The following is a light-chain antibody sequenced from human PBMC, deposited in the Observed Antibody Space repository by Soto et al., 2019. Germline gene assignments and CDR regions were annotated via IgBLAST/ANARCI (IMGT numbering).Light chain of an antibody. CDR1: SSDVGGYDY. CDR2: EVS. J-gene: IGLJ2*01. V-gene: IGLV2-14*01. CDR3: SSFTGTSALIL. Sequence: QAVVTQPASVSGSPGQSITISCTVTSSDVGGYDYVSWYQQYPGKAPRLIIYEVSNRHSGVSNRFSGSKSGNTASLPTSGLPAEDEGDYFCSSFTGTSALILFGGGTKLTVL.